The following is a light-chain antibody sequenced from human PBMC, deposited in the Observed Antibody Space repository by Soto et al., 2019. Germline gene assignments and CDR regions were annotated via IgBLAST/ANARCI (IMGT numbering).Light chain of an antibody. CDR1: QPISRF. CDR3: QQTYTTPTWT. J-gene: IGKJ1*01. V-gene: IGKV1-39*01. CDR2: ATS. Sequence: DFQMTQSPSSLSASVGDRVTITCRASQPISRFLNWYQQKPGTAHKLLIYATSTLQRGVPSRFRGSGSGTDFSLTISGLQPEDFATYYCQQTYTTPTWTFGPGTRVEIK.